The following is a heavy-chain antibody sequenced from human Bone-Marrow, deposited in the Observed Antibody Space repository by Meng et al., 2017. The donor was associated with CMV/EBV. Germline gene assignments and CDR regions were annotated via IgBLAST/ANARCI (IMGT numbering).Heavy chain of an antibody. CDR1: GGSFSGYY. CDR2: INHSGST. CDR3: ARGKGRIQLWLRGYYFDY. D-gene: IGHD5-18*01. V-gene: IGHV4-34*01. Sequence: GSLRLSCAVYGGSFSGYYWSWIRQPPGKGLEWIGEINHSGSTNYNPSLKSRVTISVDTSKNQFSLKLSSVTAADTAVYYCARGKGRIQLWLRGYYFDYWGQGTTVTFYS. J-gene: IGHJ4*02.